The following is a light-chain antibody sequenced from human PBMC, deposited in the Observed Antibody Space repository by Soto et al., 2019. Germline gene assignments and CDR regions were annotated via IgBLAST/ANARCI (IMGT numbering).Light chain of an antibody. CDR2: GAS. V-gene: IGKV3-15*01. CDR3: QQYDNWPPLT. Sequence: EIVMTQSPATLSLSPGERATLSCRASQSVSSNLAWYQQKPGQAPRLLIYGASTRATGVPARFSGSGSGTEFTLTISPLQSEDFAVYYCQQYDNWPPLTFGGGTKVDIK. J-gene: IGKJ4*01. CDR1: QSVSSN.